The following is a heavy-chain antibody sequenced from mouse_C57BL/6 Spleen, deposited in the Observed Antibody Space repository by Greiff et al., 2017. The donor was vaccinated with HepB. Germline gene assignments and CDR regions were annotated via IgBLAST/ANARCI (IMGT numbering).Heavy chain of an antibody. J-gene: IGHJ4*01. Sequence: QVQLQQSGAELARPGASVKLSCKASGYTFTSYGISWVKQRTGQGLEWIGEIYPRSGNTYYNEKFKGQATLTADKSSSTAYMELRSLTSEDSAVYFCARRSYSNYEGYAMDYWGQGTSVTVSS. CDR3: ARRSYSNYEGYAMDY. CDR1: GYTFTSYG. V-gene: IGHV1-81*01. D-gene: IGHD2-5*01. CDR2: IYPRSGNT.